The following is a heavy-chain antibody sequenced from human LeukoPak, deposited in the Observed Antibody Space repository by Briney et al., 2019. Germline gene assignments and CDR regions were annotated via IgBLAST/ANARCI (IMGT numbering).Heavy chain of an antibody. CDR2: IYPADSDT. CDR1: GYSFISHW. Sequence: GESLKISCKGSGYSFISHWIGWVRQMPGKGLEWMGIIYPADSDTRYSPSFQGQVTISADKSISTAFLQWSSLKASDTAMYYCARHVSAAGTWDNWFDPWGQGTLVTVSS. J-gene: IGHJ5*02. CDR3: ARHVSAAGTWDNWFDP. D-gene: IGHD6-13*01. V-gene: IGHV5-51*01.